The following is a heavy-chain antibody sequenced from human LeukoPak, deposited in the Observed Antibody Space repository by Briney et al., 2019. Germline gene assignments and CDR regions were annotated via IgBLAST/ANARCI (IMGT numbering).Heavy chain of an antibody. CDR2: INHSGST. J-gene: IGHJ4*02. CDR1: GGSFSGYY. D-gene: IGHD3-22*01. Sequence: SETLSLTCAVYGGSFSGYYWSWIRQPPGKGLEWIGEINHSGSTNYNPSLKSRVTISVDTSKNQFSLKLSSVTAADTAVYYCARSHHDSSGYYSSFDYWGQGTLVTVSS. CDR3: ARSHHDSSGYYSSFDY. V-gene: IGHV4-34*01.